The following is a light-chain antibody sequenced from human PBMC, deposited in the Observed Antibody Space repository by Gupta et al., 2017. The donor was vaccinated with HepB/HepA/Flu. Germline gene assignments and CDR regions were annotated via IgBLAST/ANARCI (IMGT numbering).Light chain of an antibody. CDR1: HIITRY. CDR2: TTS. J-gene: IGKJ1*01. V-gene: IGKV1-39*01. Sequence: DIQVTQSPSSLSASVGDSVNITCRTSHIITRYLNWYQQKPGKAPKVLIYTTSSLQSGVPSRFSGSGSGTDFTLTISSLQPEDFATYYCQQSFKTPWTFGQGTKVEIK. CDR3: QQSFKTPWT.